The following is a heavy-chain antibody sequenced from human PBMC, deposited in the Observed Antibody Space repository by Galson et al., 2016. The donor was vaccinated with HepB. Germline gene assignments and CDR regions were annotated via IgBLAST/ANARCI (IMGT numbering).Heavy chain of an antibody. D-gene: IGHD3-16*01. J-gene: IGHJ2*01. V-gene: IGHV3-7*03. CDR3: AQGGLRGGVAHNWYFGL. CDR1: GLTFSRFW. CDR2: INEDGTEK. Sequence: SLRLSCAVSGLTFSRFWMSWVRQAPGKGPEWVASINEDGTEKYHVDSATGRFTISRDNAKNAFYLQMNSLRVEDTALYYCAQGGLRGGVAHNWYFGLWGRGTLVTVSS.